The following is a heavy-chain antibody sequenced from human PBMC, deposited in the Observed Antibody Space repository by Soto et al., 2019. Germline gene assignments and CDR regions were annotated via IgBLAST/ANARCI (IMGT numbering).Heavy chain of an antibody. Sequence: SETLSLTCTVSGGSISGYYWSWIRLPPGKGLEWIGYISYSGSPNYNPSLKSRVTISIDTSQNQFSLTMTSVTAADTALYYCARAGRSSSKTVFDYWGRGTLVTVSS. CDR1: GGSISGYY. D-gene: IGHD6-6*01. V-gene: IGHV4-59*01. CDR2: ISYSGSP. J-gene: IGHJ4*02. CDR3: ARAGRSSSKTVFDY.